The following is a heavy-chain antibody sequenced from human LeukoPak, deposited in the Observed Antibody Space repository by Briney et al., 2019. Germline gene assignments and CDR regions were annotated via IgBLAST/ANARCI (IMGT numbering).Heavy chain of an antibody. D-gene: IGHD6-19*01. CDR1: GYIFTGYY. CDR2: INTNTRNP. Sequence: GASVRVSCKASGYIFTGYYMHWVRQAPGQGLEWLGWINTNTRNPSYGPGLKGRFDFSLDTSVNTAFLQINSLETEDTAIYFCARDGEGQWLSAFDLWGQGTLVTVPS. V-gene: IGHV7-4-1*02. CDR3: ARDGEGQWLSAFDL. J-gene: IGHJ4*02.